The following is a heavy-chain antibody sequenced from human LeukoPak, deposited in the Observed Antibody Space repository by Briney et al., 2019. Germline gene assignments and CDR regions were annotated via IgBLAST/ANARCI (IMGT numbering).Heavy chain of an antibody. CDR2: IKQDGSEK. V-gene: IGHV3-7*01. Sequence: GGSLRLSCAASGFTFSDYYVSWIRQAPGKGLEWVANIKQDGSEKYYVDSVKGRFTISRDNAKNSLYLQMNSLRAEDTAEYYCARVPGRYVYLGLNHFFDYWGQGTLVTVSS. CDR3: ARVPGRYVYLGLNHFFDY. J-gene: IGHJ4*02. D-gene: IGHD5-18*01. CDR1: GFTFSDYY.